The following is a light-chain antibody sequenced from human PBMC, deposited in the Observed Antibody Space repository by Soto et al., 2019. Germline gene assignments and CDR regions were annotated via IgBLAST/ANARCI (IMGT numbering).Light chain of an antibody. V-gene: IGKV4-1*01. CDR3: QQYYSTPPYT. CDR2: WAS. CDR1: QSVFYSSNNKNY. Sequence: IVMTQSPDSLAVSLGERATINCKSSQSVFYSSNNKNYLAWYRQKPGQPPKLLIYWASIRESGVPDRISGSGSGTAFTLTISSLQAEDVAVYYCQQYYSTPPYTFGQGTKLEIK. J-gene: IGKJ2*01.